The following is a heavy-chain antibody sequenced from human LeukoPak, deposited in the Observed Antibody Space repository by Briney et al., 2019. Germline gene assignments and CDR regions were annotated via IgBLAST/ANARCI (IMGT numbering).Heavy chain of an antibody. CDR3: AEDSNIARFFI. Sequence: SETLSLTCTVSGASVIKDTSYWGWIRQPPGKDLEWIVTIHSSGNTYTYYNPSLESRVTISVDKSKNQFSLKLTSVTAADTAVYFCAEDSNIARFFIWGQGTLVTVSS. CDR2: IHSSGNT. J-gene: IGHJ4*02. V-gene: IGHV4-39*07. D-gene: IGHD4-11*01. CDR1: GASVIKDTSY.